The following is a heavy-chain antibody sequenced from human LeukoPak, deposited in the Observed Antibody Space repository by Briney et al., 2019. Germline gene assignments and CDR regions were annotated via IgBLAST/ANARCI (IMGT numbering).Heavy chain of an antibody. CDR3: AKDWGYCSGGSCHPRWFDP. V-gene: IGHV3-23*01. Sequence: GGSLRLSCAASGFTFSSYAMSWVRQAPGKGLEWVSDINGSGDRTYYADSVKGRFTISRENSKNTLYLQMNSLRAEDTAVYYCAKDWGYCSGGSCHPRWFDPWGQGTLVTVSS. J-gene: IGHJ5*02. CDR1: GFTFSSYA. CDR2: INGSGDRT. D-gene: IGHD2-15*01.